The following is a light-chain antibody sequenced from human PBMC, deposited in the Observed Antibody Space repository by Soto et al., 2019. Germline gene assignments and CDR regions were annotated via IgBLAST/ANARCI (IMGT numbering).Light chain of an antibody. V-gene: IGLV2-14*03. CDR3: SSFTTTSTLV. J-gene: IGLJ2*01. CDR1: SSDVGGYNH. Sequence: QSVLTQPASVSGSPGQSITISCTGTSSDVGGYNHVSWYQHHPGKAPKLMMRDVSNRPSGVSNRFSGSKSGNTASLTISGLQAEDEADYNCSSFTTTSTLVFGGGTKLTV. CDR2: DVS.